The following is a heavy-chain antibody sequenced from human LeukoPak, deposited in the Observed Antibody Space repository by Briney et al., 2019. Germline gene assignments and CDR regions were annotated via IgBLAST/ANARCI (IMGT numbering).Heavy chain of an antibody. CDR2: ISSSSSYI. CDR3: ARDLDYYGSGLGY. Sequence: PGGSLRLSCAAAGFTFSSYSMNWVRQAPGKGLEWVSSISSSSSYIDYADSVKGRFTISRDNAKNSLYLQMNSLRAEDTAVYYCARDLDYYGSGLGYWGQGTLVTVSS. V-gene: IGHV3-21*01. D-gene: IGHD3-10*01. J-gene: IGHJ4*02. CDR1: GFTFSSYS.